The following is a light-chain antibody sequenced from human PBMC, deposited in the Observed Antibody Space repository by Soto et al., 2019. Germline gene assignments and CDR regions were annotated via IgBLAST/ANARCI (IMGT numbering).Light chain of an antibody. CDR1: QSISNN. CDR2: GAS. J-gene: IGKJ1*01. V-gene: IGKV3-15*01. CDR3: QQYNNWWT. Sequence: EIVMTQSPATLSVSPGERATLSCRASQSISNNLAWYHQRPGQAPRLLIYGASPRATGIPARFSGSGSGTEFTLTVSSLQSEDFAVYYCQQYNNWWTFGQGTRVEIK.